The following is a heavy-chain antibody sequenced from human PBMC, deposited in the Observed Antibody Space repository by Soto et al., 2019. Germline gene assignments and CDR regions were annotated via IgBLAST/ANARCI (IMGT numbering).Heavy chain of an antibody. D-gene: IGHD2-15*01. V-gene: IGHV4-30-4*01. CDR2: IQVSGDT. CDR3: VRDTSWSRPY. Sequence: SETLSLTCTVSGVSISSGGHYWSWIRQTPGKGLEWVGYIQVSGDTFYNPTLEGRVSMSVDTSNNQFSLDLTSVAAADTAVYYCVRDTSWSRPYWGQGTLVTVSS. J-gene: IGHJ4*02. CDR1: GVSISSGGHY.